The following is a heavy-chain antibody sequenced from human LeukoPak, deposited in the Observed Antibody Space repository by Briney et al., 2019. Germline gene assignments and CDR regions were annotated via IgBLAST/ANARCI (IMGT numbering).Heavy chain of an antibody. D-gene: IGHD6-13*01. CDR1: GFTFSSYA. V-gene: IGHV3-23*01. CDR3: AKLAAAGTEDFDY. J-gene: IGHJ4*02. Sequence: PGRSLRLSCAASGFTFSSYAMSWVRQAPGKGLEWVSSITGGGGSTYYADSVQGRFTISRDNSKNTLYLHMTSLRAEDTAVFYCAKLAAAGTEDFDYWGQGTLVTVYS. CDR2: ITGGGGST.